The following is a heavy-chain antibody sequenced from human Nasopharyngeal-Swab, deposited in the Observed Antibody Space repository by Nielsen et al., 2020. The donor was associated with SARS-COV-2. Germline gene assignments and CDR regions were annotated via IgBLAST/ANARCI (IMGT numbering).Heavy chain of an antibody. Sequence: ASVKVSCKASGYTFIDHYMHWVRQAPGQALEGMGWINPNSGDPTYARKFKGRVTLTRDTSTRTAFMELSSLAADDTAVYYCAKNSDNYYFDFWGQGTLVTVSS. J-gene: IGHJ4*02. CDR3: AKNSDNYYFDF. CDR1: GYTFIDHY. CDR2: INPNSGDP. V-gene: IGHV1-2*02. D-gene: IGHD1-1*01.